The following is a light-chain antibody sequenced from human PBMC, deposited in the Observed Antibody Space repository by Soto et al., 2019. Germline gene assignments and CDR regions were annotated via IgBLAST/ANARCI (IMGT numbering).Light chain of an antibody. CDR2: AAS. Sequence: DIQMTQSPPSLSASVGDRVTISCGARQNINIHLNWYQQKPGKAPNLLIFAASNLQSGVPPRFSGGGSGTDFTLTISTLQPDDFATYYCQQTDSFSYSFGQGTK. J-gene: IGKJ2*01. CDR1: QNINIH. CDR3: QQTDSFSYS. V-gene: IGKV1-39*01.